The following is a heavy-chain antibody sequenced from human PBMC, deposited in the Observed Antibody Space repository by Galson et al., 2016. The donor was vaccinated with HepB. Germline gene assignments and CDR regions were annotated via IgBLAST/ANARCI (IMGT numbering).Heavy chain of an antibody. CDR1: GGSISSDGYY. CDR2: IYYSAST. J-gene: IGHJ4*02. V-gene: IGHV4-31*03. D-gene: IGHD3-22*01. Sequence: TLSLTCTVSGGSISSDGYYWNWIRQHPGKGLEWIGSIYYSASTYYNPSLRGRLTISIDTSNNQLSPSLTSVTAADTAVYYCARTGLNTITTIVLWGQGTLITVSS. CDR3: ARTGLNTITTIVL.